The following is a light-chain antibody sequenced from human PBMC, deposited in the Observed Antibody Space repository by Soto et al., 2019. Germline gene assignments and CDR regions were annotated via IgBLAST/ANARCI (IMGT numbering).Light chain of an antibody. Sequence: QPVLTQPPSASGTPGQRVTFSCSGSSSNIGSNTVNWYQHLPGAAPKLLIQSNDQRPSGVPDRFSGSQSGTSASLAISGLQSEDEADYYCAVWDDRLNGYVFGTGTKVTVL. CDR1: SSNIGSNT. CDR3: AVWDDRLNGYV. V-gene: IGLV1-44*01. J-gene: IGLJ1*01. CDR2: SND.